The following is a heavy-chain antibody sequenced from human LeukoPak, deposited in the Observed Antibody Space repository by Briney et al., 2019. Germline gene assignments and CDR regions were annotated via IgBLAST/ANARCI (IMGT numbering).Heavy chain of an antibody. CDR3: ARPNITSYYDSRGYDAFDV. J-gene: IGHJ3*01. CDR2: IYPDDSDT. D-gene: IGHD3-22*01. V-gene: IGHV5-51*01. Sequence: GESLKISCKGSGYSFTNYWISWVRQMPGKGLEWMGIIYPDDSDTRYSPSFQGQVTISADKSVRTAYLQWSSLKASDTGMYYCARPNITSYYDSRGYDAFDVWGQGTMVTVSS. CDR1: GYSFTNYW.